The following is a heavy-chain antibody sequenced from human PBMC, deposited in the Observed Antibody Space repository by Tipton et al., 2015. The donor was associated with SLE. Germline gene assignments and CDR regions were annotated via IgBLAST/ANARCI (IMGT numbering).Heavy chain of an antibody. Sequence: QLVQSGPEVKKPGASVKVSCKASGYTFAHYSMHWVRQAPGQGLEWMGYINASNGNTKYSQKFQGRVTITSDTSASTAYMELSSLTSEDTAVYFCARDLRWYPGDYWGQGTLVTVSS. CDR2: INASNGNT. J-gene: IGHJ4*02. V-gene: IGHV1-3*01. CDR3: ARDLRWYPGDY. D-gene: IGHD2-15*01. CDR1: GYTFAHYS.